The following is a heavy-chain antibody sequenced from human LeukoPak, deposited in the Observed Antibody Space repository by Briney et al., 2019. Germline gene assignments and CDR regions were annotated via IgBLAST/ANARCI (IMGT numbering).Heavy chain of an antibody. D-gene: IGHD2-21*02. J-gene: IGHJ4*02. Sequence: GGSLRLSCAASGFTVSSNYMSWVRQAPGKGLEWVSVIYSGGSTYYADSVKGRFTISRDNSKNTLYLQMNSLRAEDTAVYYCASPYCGGDCYADYWGQGTLVTVFS. CDR2: IYSGGST. CDR1: GFTVSSNY. V-gene: IGHV3-53*01. CDR3: ASPYCGGDCYADY.